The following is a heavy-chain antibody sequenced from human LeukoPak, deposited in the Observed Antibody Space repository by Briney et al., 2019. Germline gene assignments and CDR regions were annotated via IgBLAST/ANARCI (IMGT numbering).Heavy chain of an antibody. CDR3: ARFPGGAEYRHYYYMDV. CDR2: IYYSETT. V-gene: IGHV4-59*01. D-gene: IGHD1-14*01. J-gene: IGHJ6*03. CDR1: GGSISNYF. Sequence: SETLSLACSVSGGSISNYFWSWIRQPPGKGLECIGFIYYSETTNYNPSFKSRVTISVDTSKNQFSLKLNSVTAADTAVYYCARFPGGAEYRHYYYMDVWGKGTTVTVSS.